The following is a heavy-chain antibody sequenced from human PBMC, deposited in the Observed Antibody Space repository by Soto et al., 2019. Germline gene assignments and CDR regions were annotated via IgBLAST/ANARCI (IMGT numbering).Heavy chain of an antibody. CDR1: GFTFSSYA. V-gene: IGHV3-23*01. Sequence: GGSLRLSCAASGFTFSSYAMSWVRQAPGKGLEWVSAISGSGGSTYYADSVKGRFTISRDNAKNSLYLQMNSLRGEDTAVYFCARDWGTPGRGSAVGYYYHYGMDVXGQGTTVTVSS. CDR3: ARDWGTPGRGSAVGYYYHYGMDV. CDR2: ISGSGGST. J-gene: IGHJ6*02. D-gene: IGHD6-19*01.